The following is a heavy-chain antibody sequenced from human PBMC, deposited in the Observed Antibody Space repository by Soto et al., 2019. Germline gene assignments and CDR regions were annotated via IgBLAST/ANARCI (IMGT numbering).Heavy chain of an antibody. CDR1: GFTFSSYG. CDR2: ISYDGSNK. CDR3: AKDRDSSSSFEAFDI. V-gene: IGHV3-30*18. D-gene: IGHD6-6*01. Sequence: QVQLVESGGGVVQPGRSLRLSCAASGFTFSSYGMHWVRQVPGKGLEWVAVISYDGSNKYYADSVKGRFTISRDNSKNTLYLQMNSLRAEDTAVYYCAKDRDSSSSFEAFDIWGQGTMVTVSS. J-gene: IGHJ3*02.